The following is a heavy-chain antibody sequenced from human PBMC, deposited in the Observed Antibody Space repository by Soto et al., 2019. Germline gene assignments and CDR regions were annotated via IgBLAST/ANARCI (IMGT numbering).Heavy chain of an antibody. Sequence: GGSLRLSCETSGFTFTNFDLSWVREAPGKGLEWVAFISGSGSIIYYTDSVKGRFTISKDDARTSLFLQMDTMRPEDTAVYYCVRGERNILPPAYRNWGIYFYFWGQGTLVTVSS. D-gene: IGHD7-27*01. CDR3: VRGERNILPPAYRNWGIYFYF. J-gene: IGHJ4*02. CDR1: GFTFTNFD. V-gene: IGHV3-48*03. CDR2: ISGSGSII.